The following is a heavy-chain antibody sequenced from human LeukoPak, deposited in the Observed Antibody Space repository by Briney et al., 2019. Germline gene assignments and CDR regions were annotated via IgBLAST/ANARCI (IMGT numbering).Heavy chain of an antibody. V-gene: IGHV3-48*01. D-gene: IGHD6-19*01. CDR1: GFTFSSYS. CDR2: ISSSSSTI. CDR3: ARVPIATSRGWPLDY. J-gene: IGHJ4*02. Sequence: SGGSLRLSCAASGFTFSSYSMNCVRQAPGKGLEWVSYISSSSSTIYYADSVKGRFTISRDNAKNSLYLRMNSLRAEDTAVYYCARVPIATSRGWPLDYWGQGTLVTVSS.